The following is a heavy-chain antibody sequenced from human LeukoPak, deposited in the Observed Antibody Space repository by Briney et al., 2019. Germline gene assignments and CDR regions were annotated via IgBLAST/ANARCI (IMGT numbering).Heavy chain of an antibody. Sequence: ASVKVSRKASGYTFTGYYMHWVRQAPGQGLEWMGWINPNSGGTNYAQKFQGRVTMTRDTSISTAYMELSRLRSDDTAVYYCAREGYDSSGYDAFDIWGQGTMVTVSS. CDR1: GYTFTGYY. CDR3: AREGYDSSGYDAFDI. CDR2: INPNSGGT. V-gene: IGHV1-2*02. J-gene: IGHJ3*02. D-gene: IGHD3-22*01.